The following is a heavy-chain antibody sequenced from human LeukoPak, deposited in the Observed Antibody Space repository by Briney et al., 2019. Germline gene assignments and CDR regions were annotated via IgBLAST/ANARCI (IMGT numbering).Heavy chain of an antibody. V-gene: IGHV3-48*03. CDR3: ARLLRYFDWYYYYGMDV. CDR2: ISSSGSTI. J-gene: IGHJ6*02. Sequence: PGGSLRLSCAASGFTFSSYEMNWVRQAPGKGLEWVSYISSSGSTIYYADSVKGRFTISRDNAKNSLYLQMNSLRAEDTAVYCCARLLRYFDWYYYYGMDVWGQGTTVTVSS. CDR1: GFTFSSYE. D-gene: IGHD3-9*01.